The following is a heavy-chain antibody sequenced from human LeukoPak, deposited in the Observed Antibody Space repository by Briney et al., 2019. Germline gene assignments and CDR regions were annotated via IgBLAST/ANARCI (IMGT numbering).Heavy chain of an antibody. J-gene: IGHJ4*02. V-gene: IGHV4-30-4*08. D-gene: IGHD4-17*01. CDR2: IYHSGST. CDR3: ARGDDYGDYDRSPYFDY. Sequence: PSETLSLTCTVSSGSISGSDYYWCWIRQPPGKGLEWIGYIYHSGSTYYNPSLKSRVTISVDRSKNQFSLKLSSVTAADTAVYYCARGDDYGDYDRSPYFDYWGQGTLVTVSS. CDR1: SGSISGSDYY.